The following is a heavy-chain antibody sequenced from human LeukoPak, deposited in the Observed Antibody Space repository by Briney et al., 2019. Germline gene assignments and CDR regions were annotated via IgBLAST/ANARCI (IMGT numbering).Heavy chain of an antibody. D-gene: IGHD6-13*01. CDR1: GFTFSSYS. Sequence: PGGSLRLSCAASGFTFSSYSMNWVRQAPGKGLEWVSSISSSSSYIYYADSVKGRFTISRDNAKNSLYLQMNSLRAEDTAVYYCARRLSSSWSNWFDPWGQGTLVTVSS. CDR2: ISSSSSYI. CDR3: ARRLSSSWSNWFDP. V-gene: IGHV3-21*01. J-gene: IGHJ5*02.